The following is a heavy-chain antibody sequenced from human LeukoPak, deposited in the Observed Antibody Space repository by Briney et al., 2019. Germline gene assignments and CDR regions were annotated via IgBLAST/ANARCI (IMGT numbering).Heavy chain of an antibody. V-gene: IGHV1-2*02. CDR1: GYTFTGYY. CDR2: INPNSGGT. Sequence: ASVKVSCKASGYTFTGYYMHWVRQAPGQGPEWMGWINPNSGGTNYAQKFQGRVTMTRDTSISTAYMELSRLRSDDTAVYYCARVKGWGDYYHYMDVWGKGTTVTISS. CDR3: ARVKGWGDYYHYMDV. J-gene: IGHJ6*03. D-gene: IGHD1-26*01.